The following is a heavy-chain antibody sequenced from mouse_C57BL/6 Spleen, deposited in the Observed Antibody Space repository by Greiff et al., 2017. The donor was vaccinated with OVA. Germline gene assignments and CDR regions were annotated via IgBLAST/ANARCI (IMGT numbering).Heavy chain of an antibody. CDR2: IYPRDGST. D-gene: IGHD2-5*01. CDR1: GYTFTSYD. V-gene: IGHV1-85*01. J-gene: IGHJ1*03. Sequence: VKLVESGPELVKPGASVKLSCKASGYTFTSYDINWVKQRPGQGLEWIGWIYPRDGSTKYNEKFKGKATLTVDTSSSTAYMELHSLTSEDSAVYFCARMGRGYYSNWYFDVWGTGTTVTVSS. CDR3: ARMGRGYYSNWYFDV.